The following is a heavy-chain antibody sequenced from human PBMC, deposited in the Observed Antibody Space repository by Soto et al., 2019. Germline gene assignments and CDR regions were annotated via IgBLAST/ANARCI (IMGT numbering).Heavy chain of an antibody. J-gene: IGHJ4*02. CDR1: GFTFSTYT. Sequence: PGGSLRLSCAASGFTFSTYTMSWVRQAPGEGLEWVSGIIQSGETFYADSVKGRFTISRDNSNNMLYLQMHSLRVEDSAVYFCVKASDGAWPYYFDSWGQGTLVTVSS. D-gene: IGHD5-12*01. V-gene: IGHV3-23*01. CDR2: IIQSGET. CDR3: VKASDGAWPYYFDS.